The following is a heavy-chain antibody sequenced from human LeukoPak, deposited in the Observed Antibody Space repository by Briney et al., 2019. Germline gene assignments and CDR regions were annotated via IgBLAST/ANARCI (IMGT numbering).Heavy chain of an antibody. CDR3: ARRPTHVFLWFGETTTFFDN. CDR2: INQNGNT. J-gene: IGHJ4*02. CDR1: GGSFSDHY. Sequence: PSETLSLTCGVSGGSFSDHYWSWIRQSPGKGLEWIGDINQNGNTNYNPSLKSRVIISIDMSKNQFSLNLTSITAVDTAVYYCARRPTHVFLWFGETTTFFDNWGQGTLVIVSS. D-gene: IGHD3-10*01. V-gene: IGHV4-34*01.